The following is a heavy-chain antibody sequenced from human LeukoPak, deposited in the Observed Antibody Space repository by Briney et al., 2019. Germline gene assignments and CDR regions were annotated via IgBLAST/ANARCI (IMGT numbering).Heavy chain of an antibody. CDR2: IYHSGST. D-gene: IGHD3-10*01. CDR1: GGSISSSNW. CDR3: ARIKDGYYYGSGSYFWYYYYYMDV. V-gene: IGHV4-4*02. Sequence: SGTLSLTCAVSGGSISSSNWWSWVRQPPGKGLEWIGEIYHSGSTYYNPSLKSRVTISVDTSKNQFSLKLSSVTAADTAVYYCARIKDGYYYGSGSYFWYYYYYMDVWGKGTTVTVSS. J-gene: IGHJ6*03.